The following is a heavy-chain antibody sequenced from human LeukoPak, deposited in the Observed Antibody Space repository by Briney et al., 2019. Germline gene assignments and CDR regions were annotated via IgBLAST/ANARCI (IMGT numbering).Heavy chain of an antibody. CDR1: GFTFSSYE. CDR3: ARASDYGDYVARFDY. Sequence: GGSLRLSCAASGFTFSSYEMNSVRQAPGKGLEWVSYISSSGSTIYYADSVKGRFTISRDNAKNSLYLQMNSLRAEDTAVYYCARASDYGDYVARFDYWGQGTLVTVSS. D-gene: IGHD4-17*01. V-gene: IGHV3-48*03. CDR2: ISSSGSTI. J-gene: IGHJ4*02.